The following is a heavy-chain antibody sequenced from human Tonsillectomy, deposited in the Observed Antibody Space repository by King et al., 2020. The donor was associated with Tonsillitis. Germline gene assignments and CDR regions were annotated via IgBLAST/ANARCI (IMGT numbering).Heavy chain of an antibody. CDR1: GGSFSDYY. Sequence: VQLQQWGAGLLKPSETLSLTCAVYGGSFSDYYWTWIRQAPGKGLEWIGEINHSGTTNFNPSLKSRVSISVDTSKKQFSLNLRYVTAADTAVYYCARYEHIRSSIFDYWGQGTLVTVSS. V-gene: IGHV4-34*01. CDR2: INHSGTT. D-gene: IGHD2-21*01. J-gene: IGHJ4*02. CDR3: ARYEHIRSSIFDY.